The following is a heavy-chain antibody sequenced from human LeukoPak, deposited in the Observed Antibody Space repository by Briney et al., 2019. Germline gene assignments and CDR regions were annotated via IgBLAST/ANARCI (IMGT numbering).Heavy chain of an antibody. J-gene: IGHJ4*02. CDR1: GFTFSSYSM. D-gene: IGHD2/OR15-2a*01. V-gene: IGHV4-4*02. CDR3: ARGPFD. CDR2: IYHSGST. Sequence: GSLRLSCAASGFTFSSYSMNWVRQPPGKGLEWIGEIYHSGSTNYNPSLKSRVTISVDKSKNQFSLKLSSVTAADTAVYYCARGPFDWGQGTLVTVSS.